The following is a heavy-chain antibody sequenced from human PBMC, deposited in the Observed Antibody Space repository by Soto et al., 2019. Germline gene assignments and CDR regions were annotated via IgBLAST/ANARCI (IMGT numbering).Heavy chain of an antibody. CDR1: GFTFSSYS. V-gene: IGHV3-48*01. J-gene: IGHJ4*02. CDR2: ISSSSSTI. CDR3: ASKSSEWLLFAS. D-gene: IGHD5-12*01. Sequence: EVQLVESGGGLVQPGGSLRLSCAASGFTFSSYSMNWVRQAPGKGLEWVSYISSSSSTIYYADSVKGRFTISRDNAKNSLYRQMNRLRAEDTAVYYCASKSSEWLLFASWGQGTLVTVSS.